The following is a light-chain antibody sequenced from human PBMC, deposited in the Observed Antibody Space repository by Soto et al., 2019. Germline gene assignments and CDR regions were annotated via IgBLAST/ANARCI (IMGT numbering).Light chain of an antibody. CDR2: GNS. Sequence: QSVLTQPPSVSGAPGQRVTISCTGSSSNIGAGYDVHWYQQLPGTAPKILIYGNSNRPSGVPDRFPGSKSGTSASLSITGLQAEEEADYYCQSYDSSLSGSGVVFGGGTKLTVL. CDR1: SSNIGAGYD. J-gene: IGLJ2*01. CDR3: QSYDSSLSGSGVV. V-gene: IGLV1-40*01.